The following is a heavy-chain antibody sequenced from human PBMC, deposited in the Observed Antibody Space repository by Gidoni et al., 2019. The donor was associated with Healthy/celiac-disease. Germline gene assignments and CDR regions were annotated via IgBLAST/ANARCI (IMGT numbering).Heavy chain of an antibody. J-gene: IGHJ5*02. D-gene: IGHD6-13*01. CDR1: GGSISSGGYY. Sequence: QAQLQESGPGLVKPSQTLSLTCTVAGGSISSGGYYWSWSRQHPGKGLEWIGYIYYSGSTYYNPSLKSRVTISVDTSKNQFSLKLSSVTAADTAVYYCARDGAAGTSNWFDPWGQGTLVTVSS. V-gene: IGHV4-31*03. CDR2: IYYSGST. CDR3: ARDGAAGTSNWFDP.